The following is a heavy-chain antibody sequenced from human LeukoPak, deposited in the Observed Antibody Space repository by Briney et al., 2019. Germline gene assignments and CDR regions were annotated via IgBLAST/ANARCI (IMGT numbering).Heavy chain of an antibody. CDR3: ASFYQAYYFDY. J-gene: IGHJ4*02. CDR2: IYYSGST. Sequence: SETLSLTCTVSGGSISSGDYYWSWIRQPPGKGLEWIGYIYYSGSTYYNPSLKSRVTISVDTSKDQFSLKLSSVTAADTAVYYCASFYQAYYFDYWGQGTLVTVSS. V-gene: IGHV4-30-4*01. CDR1: GGSISSGDYY. D-gene: IGHD2-21*01.